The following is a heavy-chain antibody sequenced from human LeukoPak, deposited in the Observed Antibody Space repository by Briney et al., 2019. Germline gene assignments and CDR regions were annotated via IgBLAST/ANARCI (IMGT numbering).Heavy chain of an antibody. D-gene: IGHD3-3*01. CDR2: IYHSGST. CDR3: ARSSMYYDFWSGYYSEGGFDY. CDR1: GGSISSGGYS. V-gene: IGHV4-30-2*01. Sequence: PSETLSLTCAVSGGSISSGGYSWSWIRQPPGKGLEWIGYIYHSGSTYYNPSLKSRVTISVDRSKNQFSLKLGSVTAADTAVYYCARSSMYYDFWSGYYSEGGFDYWGQGTLVTVSS. J-gene: IGHJ4*02.